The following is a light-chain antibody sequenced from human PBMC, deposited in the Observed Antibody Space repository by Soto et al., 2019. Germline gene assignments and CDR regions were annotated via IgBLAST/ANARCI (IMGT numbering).Light chain of an antibody. CDR1: QGIANF. V-gene: IGKV1-9*01. CDR2: GAS. Sequence: IQLTQSPSSLSASVGDRVTISCRASQGIANFLAWYQQKPGKAPKLLIYGASTLQSGGPSRFSGSGSGTDSTPGISGLQTNDFATYYCQEHNSFPFPFGPGTKVDIK. CDR3: QEHNSFPFP. J-gene: IGKJ3*01.